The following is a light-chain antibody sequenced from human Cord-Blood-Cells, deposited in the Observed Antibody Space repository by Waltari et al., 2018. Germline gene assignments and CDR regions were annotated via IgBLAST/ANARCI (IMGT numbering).Light chain of an antibody. CDR3: QQNYSTPYS. CDR1: QSISSY. CDR2: AAS. J-gene: IGKJ2*03. Sequence: DIQMTQSPSSLSASVGDRVTITCRASQSISSYLNWYQQTPGKAPKLLIYAASSLQSRVPSRFSGSGSGTDFTLTISSLQPEDFATYYCQQNYSTPYSFGQGTKLEIK. V-gene: IGKV1-39*01.